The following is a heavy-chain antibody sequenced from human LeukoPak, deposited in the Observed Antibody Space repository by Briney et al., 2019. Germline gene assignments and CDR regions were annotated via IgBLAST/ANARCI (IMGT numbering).Heavy chain of an antibody. V-gene: IGHV3-64D*06. CDR2: ISSNGGST. D-gene: IGHD3-22*01. Sequence: GGSLRLSCSASGFIFNKYAMYWVRQAPGKGLEYVSAISSNGGSTYYADSVKGRFTISRDNSKNTLYLQMSSLRAEDTAVFYCAKRGNDYYDSSGNFDFDFWGQGTLVTVSS. CDR3: AKRGNDYYDSSGNFDFDF. J-gene: IGHJ4*02. CDR1: GFIFNKYA.